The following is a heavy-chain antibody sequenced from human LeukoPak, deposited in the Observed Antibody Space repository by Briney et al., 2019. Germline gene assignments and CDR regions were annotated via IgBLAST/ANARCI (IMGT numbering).Heavy chain of an antibody. Sequence: GGSLRLSCAASGFTFDDYAMHWVRQAPGKGLEWVSLISGDGGSTYYPDSVKSQLTISKNNSNNSLYLQMNNLRTEDTALYYCAKDMQYCISTSCYYYYYYGMDVWGQGNTVTVSS. CDR2: ISGDGGST. CDR3: AKDMQYCISTSCYYYYYYGMDV. D-gene: IGHD2-2*01. CDR1: GFTFDDYA. J-gene: IGHJ6*02. V-gene: IGHV3-43*02.